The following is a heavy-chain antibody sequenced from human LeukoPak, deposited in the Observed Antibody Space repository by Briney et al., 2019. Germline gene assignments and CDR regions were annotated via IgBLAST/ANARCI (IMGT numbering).Heavy chain of an antibody. D-gene: IGHD2-15*01. V-gene: IGHV4-34*01. CDR3: ARAEVVVVAATFDY. CDR2: INHSGST. CDR1: GGSFSGYH. Sequence: SETLSLTCAVYGGSFSGYHWSWIRQPPGKGLEWIGEINHSGSTNYNPSLKSRVTISVDTSKNQFSLKLSSVTAADTAVYYCARAEVVVVAATFDYWGQGTLVTVSS. J-gene: IGHJ4*02.